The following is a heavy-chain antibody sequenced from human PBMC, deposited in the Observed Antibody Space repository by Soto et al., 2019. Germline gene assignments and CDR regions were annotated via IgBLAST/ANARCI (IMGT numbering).Heavy chain of an antibody. Sequence: AASVKVSCKASGGTFSSYAISWVRQAPGQGLEWMGGIIPIFGTANYAQKFQGRVTITADESTSTAYMELSSLRSEDTAVYYCARYCSSTSCYSVSCYYYYYGMDVWGQGTTVTVSS. D-gene: IGHD2-2*01. CDR2: IIPIFGTA. J-gene: IGHJ6*02. V-gene: IGHV1-69*13. CDR3: ARYCSSTSCYSVSCYYYYYGMDV. CDR1: GGTFSSYA.